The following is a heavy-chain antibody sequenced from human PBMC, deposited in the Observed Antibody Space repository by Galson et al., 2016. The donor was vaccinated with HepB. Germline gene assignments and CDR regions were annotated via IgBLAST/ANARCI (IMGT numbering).Heavy chain of an antibody. CDR3: ARGSGWLLDR. D-gene: IGHD6-19*01. CDR1: GFSLSTTAVG. Sequence: PALVKPTQTLTLTCTFSGFSLSTTAVGVGWIRQAPGKAPEWLAFIYWDDNEYYSPSLQSRLTITKDTSKNQVVLTMTNVHPVDTGTYYCARGSGWLLDRWGQGTLVTVSS. V-gene: IGHV2-5*02. J-gene: IGHJ5*02. CDR2: IYWDDNE.